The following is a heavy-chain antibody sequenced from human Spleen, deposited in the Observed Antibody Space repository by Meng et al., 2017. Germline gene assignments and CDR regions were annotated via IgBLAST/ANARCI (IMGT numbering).Heavy chain of an antibody. CDR1: GYNFPDYY. J-gene: IGHJ4*02. CDR3: ARGIGLEDYFDY. CDR2: IIPIFGTA. D-gene: IGHD3-16*02. V-gene: IGHV1-69*13. Sequence: SVKVSCKPSGYNFPDYYIHWVRRAPGQGLEWMGGIIPIFGTANYAQKFQGRVTITADESTSTAYMELSSLRSEDTAVYYCARGIGLEDYFDYWGQGTLVTVSS.